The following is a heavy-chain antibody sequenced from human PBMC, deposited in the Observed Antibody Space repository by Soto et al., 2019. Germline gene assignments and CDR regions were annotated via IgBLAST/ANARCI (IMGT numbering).Heavy chain of an antibody. Sequence: GASVKVSCKASGYTFTSYGISWVRQAPGQGLEWMGWISAYNGNTNYAQKLQGRVTMTTDTSTSTAYMELRSLRSDDTAVYYCARDCSSTSCYGIHFDYWGQGTLVTVSS. D-gene: IGHD2-2*01. CDR3: ARDCSSTSCYGIHFDY. CDR1: GYTFTSYG. J-gene: IGHJ4*02. V-gene: IGHV1-18*01. CDR2: ISAYNGNT.